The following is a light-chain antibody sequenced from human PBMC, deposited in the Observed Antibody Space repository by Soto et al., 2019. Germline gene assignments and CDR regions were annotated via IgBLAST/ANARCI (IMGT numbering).Light chain of an antibody. CDR1: SGHSSNI. V-gene: IGLV4-60*03. J-gene: IGLJ2*01. Sequence: QLVLTQSSSASAYLGSSVKLTCSLSSGHSSNIIAWHQQQPGKAPRFLMKIISTGSYNKGSGVSDRFSGSSSGADRYLTISNLQSEDEADYYCETWDSKNVVFGGRTKLTVL. CDR3: ETWDSKNVV. CDR2: IISTGSY.